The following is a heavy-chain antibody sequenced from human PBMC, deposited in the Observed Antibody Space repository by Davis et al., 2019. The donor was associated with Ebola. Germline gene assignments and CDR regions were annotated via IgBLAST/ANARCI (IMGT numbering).Heavy chain of an antibody. CDR2: INPDGSFT. V-gene: IGHV3-74*01. J-gene: IGHJ4*02. CDR1: GITFSSYW. CDR3: ARSSYQPDW. Sequence: GESLKISCAASGITFSSYWMHWARQAPGKGLVWVSRINPDGSFTDYADSVKGRFTISRDNARNTVSLQMNSLRAEDTALYYCARSSYQPDWWGQGTLVTVSS. D-gene: IGHD2-2*01.